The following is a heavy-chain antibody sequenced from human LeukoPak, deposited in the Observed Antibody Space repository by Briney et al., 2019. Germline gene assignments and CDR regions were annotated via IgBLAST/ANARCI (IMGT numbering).Heavy chain of an antibody. V-gene: IGHV1-69*05. J-gene: IGHJ3*01. CDR3: AWGDYYDSSGYNDAFDV. D-gene: IGHD3-22*01. CDR2: IIPIFGTA. CDR1: GGTFSSYA. Sequence: SVKVSCKASGGTFSSYAISWVRQAPGQGLEWMGGIIPIFGTANYAQKFQGRVTITRDESTSTAYMELGSLRSEDTAVYCCAWGDYYDSSGYNDAFDVWGQGTMVTVSS.